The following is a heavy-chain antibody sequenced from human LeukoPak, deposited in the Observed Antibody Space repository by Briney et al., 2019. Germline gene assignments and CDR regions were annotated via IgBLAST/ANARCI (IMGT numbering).Heavy chain of an antibody. Sequence: SETLSLTCAVSGYSISSGYYWGWIRQPPGKGLEWIGSIYHSGSTYYNPSLKSRVTISVGTSKNQSSLKLSSVTAADTAVYYCARAPAFMVRGVIGYYGMDVWGKGTTVTVSS. D-gene: IGHD3-10*01. CDR2: IYHSGST. CDR1: GYSISSGYY. V-gene: IGHV4-38-2*01. J-gene: IGHJ6*04. CDR3: ARAPAFMVRGVIGYYGMDV.